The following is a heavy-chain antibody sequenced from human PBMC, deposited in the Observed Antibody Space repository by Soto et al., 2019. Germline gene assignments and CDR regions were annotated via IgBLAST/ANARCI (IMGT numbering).Heavy chain of an antibody. CDR3: AKEEPRAYGMDV. CDR1: GFTFSSYG. D-gene: IGHD1-26*01. V-gene: IGHV3-30*18. CDR2: ISYDGSNK. Sequence: GGSLRLSCAASGFTFSSYGMHWFRQAPGKGLEWVAVISYDGSNKYYADSVKGRFTISRDNSKNTLYLQMNSLRAEDTAVYYCAKEEPRAYGMDVWGQGTTVTVSS. J-gene: IGHJ6*02.